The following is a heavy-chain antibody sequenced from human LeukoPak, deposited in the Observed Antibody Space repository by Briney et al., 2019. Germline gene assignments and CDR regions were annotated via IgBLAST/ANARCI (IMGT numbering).Heavy chain of an antibody. CDR3: ARVWSEVRGVVSGRFDP. V-gene: IGHV1-2*04. D-gene: IGHD3-10*01. CDR2: INPNSGGT. J-gene: IGHJ5*02. Sequence: GASVKVSCKASGYTFTGYYMHWVRQAPGQGLEWMGWINPNSGGTNYAQKFQGWVTMTRDTSISTAYMELSRLRSDDTAVYYCARVWSEVRGVVSGRFDPWGQGTLVTVSS. CDR1: GYTFTGYY.